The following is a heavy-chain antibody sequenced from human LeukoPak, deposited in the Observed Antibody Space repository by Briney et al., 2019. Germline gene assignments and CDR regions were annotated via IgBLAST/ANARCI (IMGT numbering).Heavy chain of an antibody. CDR2: IYWNDDK. J-gene: IGHJ4*02. D-gene: IGHD6-19*01. CDR3: AHRCCGYSNGWYIDY. CDR1: GFSLSTSGVG. Sequence: SGPTLVNPTQTLTLTCTFSGFSLSTSGVGVGWIRQPPGKALEWLALIYWNDDKRYSPSLKSRLTITKDTSKNQVVLTMTNMDPVDTATYYCAHRCCGYSNGWYIDYWGQGTLVTVSS. V-gene: IGHV2-5*01.